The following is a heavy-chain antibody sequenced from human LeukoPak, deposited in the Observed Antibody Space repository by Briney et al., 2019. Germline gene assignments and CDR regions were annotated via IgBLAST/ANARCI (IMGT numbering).Heavy chain of an antibody. J-gene: IGHJ4*02. CDR3: AREAVSSGWYYFDY. V-gene: IGHV1-69*05. D-gene: IGHD6-19*01. Sequence: ASVKVSRKASGGTFISYAISWVRQAPGQGLEWMGGIIPIFGTANYAQKFQGRVTITTDESTSTAYMELSSLRSEDTAVYYCAREAVSSGWYYFDYWGQGTLVTVSS. CDR1: GGTFISYA. CDR2: IIPIFGTA.